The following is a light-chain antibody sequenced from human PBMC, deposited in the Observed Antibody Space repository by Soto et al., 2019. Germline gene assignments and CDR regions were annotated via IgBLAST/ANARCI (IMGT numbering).Light chain of an antibody. CDR2: GAS. J-gene: IGKJ4*02. CDR3: QQYKNWPPLT. Sequence: EIVMTQSPATLSVSPGEPATLSGRASQSVGRAVAWYQHKPGQAPRLLIVGASIRATGVPGRFSGGGSGTELTLTISSRQSESFAVYYRQQYKNWPPLTVGGGTTVEIK. CDR1: QSVGRA. V-gene: IGKV3-15*01.